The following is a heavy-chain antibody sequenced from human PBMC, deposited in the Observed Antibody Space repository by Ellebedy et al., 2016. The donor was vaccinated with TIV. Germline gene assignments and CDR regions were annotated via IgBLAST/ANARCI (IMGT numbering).Heavy chain of an antibody. CDR3: SSWKY. D-gene: IGHD1-1*01. CDR1: GFTFSDSW. V-gene: IGHV3-7*01. Sequence: GESLKISCAASGFTFSDSWMTWVRQAPGKGLECVANINPAARRKYYLDSVTGRFTVSRDNAKNSLYLQMNSLRAEDTAVYYCSSWKYWGQGALVTVSS. CDR2: INPAARRK. J-gene: IGHJ4*02.